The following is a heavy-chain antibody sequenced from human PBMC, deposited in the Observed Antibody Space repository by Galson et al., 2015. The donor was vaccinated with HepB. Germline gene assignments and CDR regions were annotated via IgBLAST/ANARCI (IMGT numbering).Heavy chain of an antibody. CDR3: ATDSPWGDKAFET. D-gene: IGHD2-21*02. Sequence: SLRLSCAASGFSLSNYSINWVRQAPGKGLEWFSYISRSSVISYYAVSVQGRFTISRDNAKDSLYLHMNSLRDDDTAVYYCATDSPWGDKAFETSGQGTLVTV. V-gene: IGHV3-48*02. J-gene: IGHJ5*02. CDR2: ISRSSVIS. CDR1: GFSLSNYS.